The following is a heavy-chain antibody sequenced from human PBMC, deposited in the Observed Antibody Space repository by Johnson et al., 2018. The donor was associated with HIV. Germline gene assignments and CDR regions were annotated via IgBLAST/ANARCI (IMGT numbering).Heavy chain of an antibody. CDR2: INWNGGST. D-gene: IGHD3-22*01. J-gene: IGHJ3*02. V-gene: IGHV3-20*04. CDR1: GLTFADYG. Sequence: VQLVESGGGVVRPGGSLRLSCAASGLTFADYGMRWVRQAPGNGLEWVSGINWNGGSTGYADYVEGRFTISRDNAKNSLYLQMNSLRVEDTALYYCVRDLSFDSIGYSHAFDMWGQGTMVTVSS. CDR3: VRDLSFDSIGYSHAFDM.